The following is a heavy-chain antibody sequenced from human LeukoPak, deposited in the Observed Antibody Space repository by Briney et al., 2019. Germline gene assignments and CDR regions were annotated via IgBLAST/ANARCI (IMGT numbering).Heavy chain of an antibody. Sequence: PSETLSLTCTVSGVSISSYYWSWIRQPPGKGLEWNGYIYYSGSTNYNPSLKSRVTISVDTSKNQFSLKLSSVTAADPAVYYCARGLDIVATETDYYYYYGMDVWGQGTTVTVSS. J-gene: IGHJ6*02. CDR2: IYYSGST. V-gene: IGHV4-59*01. CDR1: GVSISSYY. D-gene: IGHD5-12*01. CDR3: ARGLDIVATETDYYYYYGMDV.